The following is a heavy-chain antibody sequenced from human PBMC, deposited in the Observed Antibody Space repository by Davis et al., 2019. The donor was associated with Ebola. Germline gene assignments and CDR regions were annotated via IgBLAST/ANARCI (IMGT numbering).Heavy chain of an antibody. CDR3: ARDSGFIDGAAATPIMDV. CDR2: IYYSGST. D-gene: IGHD2-15*01. CDR1: GGSLSGYY. Sequence: PGGSLRLSCAVYGGSLSGYYWSWIRQPPGKGLEWIGYIYYSGSTNYNPSLKSRVTISVDTSKNQFSLKLSSVTAADTAVYYCARDSGFIDGAAATPIMDVWGKGTTVTVSS. J-gene: IGHJ6*03. V-gene: IGHV4-59*01.